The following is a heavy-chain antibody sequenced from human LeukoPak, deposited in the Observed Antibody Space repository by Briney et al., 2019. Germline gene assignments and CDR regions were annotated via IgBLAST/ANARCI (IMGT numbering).Heavy chain of an antibody. CDR2: IIPILGIA. Sequence: GASVKVSCKASGGTFSSYAISWVRPAPGQGLEWMGRIIPILGIANYAQKFQGRVTITADKSTSTAYMELSSLRSEDTAVYYCAIMDDSSGYYPAPFDYWGQGTLVTVSS. V-gene: IGHV1-69*04. J-gene: IGHJ4*02. D-gene: IGHD3-22*01. CDR3: AIMDDSSGYYPAPFDY. CDR1: GGTFSSYA.